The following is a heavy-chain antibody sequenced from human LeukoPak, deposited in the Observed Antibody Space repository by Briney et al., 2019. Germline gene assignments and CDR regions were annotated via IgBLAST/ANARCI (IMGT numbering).Heavy chain of an antibody. V-gene: IGHV3-23*01. D-gene: IGHD2-15*01. CDR2: ISGNGGST. CDR3: TKASAARCIGVFCYPFDH. CDR1: GFTFSSYG. Sequence: PGGSLRLSCAASGFTFSSYGMSWVRQAPGKGLEWVSAISGNGGSTYYADSVKGRFTISRDNSKNILYLQMNSLRVEDTAVYYCTKASAARCIGVFCYPFDHWGQGTLVTVSS. J-gene: IGHJ4*02.